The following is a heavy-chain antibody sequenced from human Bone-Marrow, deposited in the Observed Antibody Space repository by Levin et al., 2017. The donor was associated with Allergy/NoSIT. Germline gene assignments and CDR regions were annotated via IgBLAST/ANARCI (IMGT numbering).Heavy chain of an antibody. D-gene: IGHD3-3*01. Sequence: SGPTLVKPAQTLTLTCTFSGFSLSTSSVGVGWFRQPPRKALEWLAVIYWNGDHHYSPSLKSRLTITKDTSKDQVVLTMTNLDPVDTATYYCAHKFSGRFDSWGQGTLVAVSS. CDR3: AHKFSGRFDS. CDR2: IYWNGDH. V-gene: IGHV2-5*01. CDR1: GFSLSTSSVG. J-gene: IGHJ5*01.